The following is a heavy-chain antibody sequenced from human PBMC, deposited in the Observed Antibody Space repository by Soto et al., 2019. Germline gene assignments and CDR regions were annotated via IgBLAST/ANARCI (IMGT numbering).Heavy chain of an antibody. J-gene: IGHJ4*02. CDR1: GFTFSNYA. V-gene: IGHV3-23*01. CDR3: AKGFYPETSGYCEC. D-gene: IGHD2-15*01. CDR2: ISGSGHDI. Sequence: EVQLLESGGGLAQPGGSLTSSCEASGFTFSNYAMSWVRQTPGKGLEWVSTISGSGHDIYYADSVKGRFTISRDNSKNTLYLQMNSLRAEDAAVYYCAKGFYPETSGYCECWGQGALVTVSS.